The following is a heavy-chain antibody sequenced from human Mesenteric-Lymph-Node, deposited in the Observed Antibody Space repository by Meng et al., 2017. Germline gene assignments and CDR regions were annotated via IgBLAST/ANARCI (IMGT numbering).Heavy chain of an antibody. CDR1: GFTFSSYT. J-gene: IGHJ4*02. D-gene: IGHD5-18*01. V-gene: IGHV3-21*01. CDR2: ISSSSNYI. Sequence: EVQLGESGGGLVKPGGSLRRSCAASGFTFSSYTMNWVRRAPGKGLEWVSSISSSSNYIYSADSVKGRFTISRDNAKNSLYLQMNSLRAEDTAVYYCARDTPGLLFDYWGQGTLVTVSS. CDR3: ARDTPGLLFDY.